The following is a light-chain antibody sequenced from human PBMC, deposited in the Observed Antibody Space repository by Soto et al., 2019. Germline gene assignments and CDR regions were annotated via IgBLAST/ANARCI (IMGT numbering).Light chain of an antibody. Sequence: EIVLTQSPGTLSLSPGERATLSCRASQSVSSNSLAWFQLKPGQAPRLLIYGASSRATGIPDRFSGSGSGTDFTLTISSLEPEDFAVYYCQQRSNWPYTFGQGTKVDIK. CDR1: QSVSSNS. CDR3: QQRSNWPYT. V-gene: IGKV3D-20*02. J-gene: IGKJ2*01. CDR2: GAS.